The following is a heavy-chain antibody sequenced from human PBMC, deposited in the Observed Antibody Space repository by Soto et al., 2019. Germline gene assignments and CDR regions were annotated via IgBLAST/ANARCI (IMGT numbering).Heavy chain of an antibody. J-gene: IGHJ6*02. CDR1: GYTFTSYG. V-gene: IGHV1-18*01. CDR3: ARGRRSTSRYTYYYYGMDG. Sequence: ASVKVSCKASGYTFTSYGISWVRQAPGQGLEWMGWISAYNGNTNYAQKLQGRVTMTTDTSTSTAYMELRSLRSDDTAVYYCARGRRSTSRYTYYYYGMDGWGQGTTVTVAS. D-gene: IGHD2-2*02. CDR2: ISAYNGNT.